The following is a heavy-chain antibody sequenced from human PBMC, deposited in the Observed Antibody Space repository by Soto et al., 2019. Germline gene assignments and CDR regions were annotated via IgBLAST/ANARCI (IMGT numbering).Heavy chain of an antibody. V-gene: IGHV3-23*01. CDR3: AILAVRQILDY. D-gene: IGHD6-6*01. J-gene: IGHJ4*02. CDR1: GFTFSSYA. Sequence: EVQLLESGGGLVQPGGSLRLSCAASGFTFSSYAMSWVRQAPGKGLEWVSTISGYGGSTYYADSVKGRFTISRDNSKNTLYLQMNSVRAEDTAVYYCAILAVRQILDYWGQGTLVTVSS. CDR2: ISGYGGST.